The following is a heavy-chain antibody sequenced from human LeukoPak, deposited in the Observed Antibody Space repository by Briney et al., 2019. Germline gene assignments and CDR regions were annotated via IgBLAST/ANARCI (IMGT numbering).Heavy chain of an antibody. D-gene: IGHD3-10*01. J-gene: IGHJ4*02. CDR2: MNPNSGNT. V-gene: IGHV1-8*01. Sequence: ASVEVSCKASGYTFTSYDINWVRQATGQGLEWMGWMNPNSGNTGYAQKFQGRVTMTRNTSISTAYMELSSLRSEDTAVYYCARISSTMVRGVYDYWGQGTLVTVSS. CDR3: ARISSTMVRGVYDY. CDR1: GYTFTSYD.